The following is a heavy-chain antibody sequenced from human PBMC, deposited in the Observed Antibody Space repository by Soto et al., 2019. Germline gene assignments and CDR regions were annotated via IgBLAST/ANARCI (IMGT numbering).Heavy chain of an antibody. V-gene: IGHV1-18*01. CDR2: ISGYNGDT. CDR3: AKNVQPPYYSYGLDV. J-gene: IGHJ6*02. Sequence: QGQLVQSGGEVKKSGASVKVSCKASGYTFSRYGISWVRQAPGQGLEWMGWISGYNGDTNYAQKFQARFPRTIDTSTTTAYRELRSLTSDDTAVYYCAKNVQPPYYSYGLDVWGQGTTVTVSS. CDR1: GYTFSRYG.